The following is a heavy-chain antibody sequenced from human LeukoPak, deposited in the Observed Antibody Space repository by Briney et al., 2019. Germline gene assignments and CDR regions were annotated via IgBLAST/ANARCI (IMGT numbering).Heavy chain of an antibody. D-gene: IGHD2-8*01. CDR2: INPNSGGT. J-gene: IGHJ4*02. CDR1: GYTFTSYG. V-gene: IGHV1-2*04. Sequence: ASVKVSCKASGYTFTSYGISWVRQAPGQGLEWMGWINPNSGGTNYAQKFQGWVTMTRDTSISTAYMELSRLRSDDTAVYYCARSAYCTNGVCYRLQLGYWGQGTLVTVSS. CDR3: ARSAYCTNGVCYRLQLGY.